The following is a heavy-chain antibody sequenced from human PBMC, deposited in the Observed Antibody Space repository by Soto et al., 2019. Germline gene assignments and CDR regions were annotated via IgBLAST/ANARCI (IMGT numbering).Heavy chain of an antibody. CDR1: GDTISTGGYT. D-gene: IGHD2-2*03. V-gene: IGHV4-30-2*01. CDR2: TYHSGNP. J-gene: IGHJ6*02. Sequence: SETLSLTCDVSGDTISTGGYTWAWIRQPPGKALEWIGHTYHSGNPYYNPSLKSRVIISVDRSKNQFSLKVRSVTAADTAVYYCARLNGYCVSTKCHGYYGMDVWGQGTTVTV. CDR3: ARLNGYCVSTKCHGYYGMDV.